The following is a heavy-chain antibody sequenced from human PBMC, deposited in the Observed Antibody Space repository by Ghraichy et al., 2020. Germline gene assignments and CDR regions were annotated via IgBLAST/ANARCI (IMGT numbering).Heavy chain of an antibody. J-gene: IGHJ4*02. V-gene: IGHV3-74*01. CDR2: INSDGTTT. CDR3: ARLGQY. CDR1: GITFTSNW. Sequence: GSLRLSCTPSGITFTSNWMHWVRQAPGKELVWVARINSDGTTTNYADSVKGRFTISRDNAKNTLYLQMNRLRADDTAVYYCARLGQYWGQGTLVTVSS.